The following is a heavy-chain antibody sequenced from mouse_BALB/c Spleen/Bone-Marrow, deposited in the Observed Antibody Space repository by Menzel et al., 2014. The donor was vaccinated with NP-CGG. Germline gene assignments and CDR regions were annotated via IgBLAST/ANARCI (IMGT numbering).Heavy chain of an antibody. CDR2: ISCYNGAT. J-gene: IGHJ2*01. CDR1: GYSFTGYY. V-gene: IGHV1S34*01. Sequence: LVKTGASVKISCKASGYSFTGYYMHWVKQSHGKSLEWIGYISCYNGATSYNQKFKGKATFTVGTSSSTAYMQVNSLTSEDAAVYYCARRDWDGGYYFDYWGQGITLTVSS. D-gene: IGHD4-1*01. CDR3: ARRDWDGGYYFDY.